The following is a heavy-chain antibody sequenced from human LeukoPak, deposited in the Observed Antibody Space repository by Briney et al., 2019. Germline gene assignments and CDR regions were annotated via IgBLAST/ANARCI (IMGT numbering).Heavy chain of an antibody. Sequence: GGPLRLSCAASGFTFSVCSMNWVRQAPRKGLEWVSSISSSGIYIYYADSVKGRFTISRDNAKNSLYLQMNSLRAEDTAVYYCARVRQSGSPLDYWGQGTLVTVSS. D-gene: IGHD1-26*01. J-gene: IGHJ4*02. CDR1: GFTFSVCS. V-gene: IGHV3-21*04. CDR3: ARVRQSGSPLDY. CDR2: ISSSGIYI.